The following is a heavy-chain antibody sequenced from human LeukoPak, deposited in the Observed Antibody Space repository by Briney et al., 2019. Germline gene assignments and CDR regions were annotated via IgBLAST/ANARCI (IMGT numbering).Heavy chain of an antibody. CDR3: ARDCYGSGCPGFGDPFDV. V-gene: IGHV1-2*02. CDR2: INTNSGGT. D-gene: IGHD6-19*01. Sequence: GASVKVSCKASGYTFTSYGFSWVRQAPGQGLEWMGWINTNSGGTNYAQKFQGRVTMTRDTSITTAYMELSRLRSDDTAVYYCARDCYGSGCPGFGDPFDVWGQGTMVTVSS. CDR1: GYTFTSYG. J-gene: IGHJ3*01.